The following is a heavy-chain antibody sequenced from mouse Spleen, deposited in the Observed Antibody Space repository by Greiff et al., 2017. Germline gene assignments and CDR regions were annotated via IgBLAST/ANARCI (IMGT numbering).Heavy chain of an antibody. CDR3: ARIYYYGSTRFYWYFDV. Sequence: VQLQQSGAELVRPGTSVKISCKASGYTFTNYWLGWVKQRPGHGLEWIGDIYPGGGYTNYNEKFKGKATLTADTSSSTAYMQLSSLTSEDFAVYFCARIYYYGSTRFYWYFDVWGAGTTVTVSS. V-gene: IGHV1-63*02. J-gene: IGHJ1*01. CDR1: GYTFTNYW. D-gene: IGHD1-1*01. CDR2: IYPGGGYT.